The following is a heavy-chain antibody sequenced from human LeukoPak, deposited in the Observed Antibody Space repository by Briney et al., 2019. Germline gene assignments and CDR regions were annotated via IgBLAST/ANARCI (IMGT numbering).Heavy chain of an antibody. CDR3: ARDQLKLSTIFGVVITAFDY. J-gene: IGHJ4*02. Sequence: PSETLSLTCAVYGGSFSGYYWSWIRQPPGKGLEWIGEINHSGSTNYNPSLKSRVTISVDTSKNQFPLKLSSVTAADTAVYYCARDQLKLSTIFGVVITAFDYWGQGTLVTVSS. D-gene: IGHD3-3*01. CDR1: GGSFSGYY. CDR2: INHSGST. V-gene: IGHV4-34*01.